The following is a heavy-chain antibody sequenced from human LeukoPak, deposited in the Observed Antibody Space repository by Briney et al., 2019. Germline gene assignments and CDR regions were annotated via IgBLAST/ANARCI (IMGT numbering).Heavy chain of an antibody. CDR3: AGAPRMLGYYDY. J-gene: IGHJ4*02. V-gene: IGHV1-69*13. CDR1: GGTFSIYA. Sequence: ASVKVSCKASGGTFSIYAISWVRQAPGQGLEWMGGIIPIFGTANYAQKFQGRVTITADESTSTAYMELSSLRSEETAVYYCAGAPRMLGYYDYWGQGTLVTVSS. CDR2: IIPIFGTA. D-gene: IGHD3-10*02.